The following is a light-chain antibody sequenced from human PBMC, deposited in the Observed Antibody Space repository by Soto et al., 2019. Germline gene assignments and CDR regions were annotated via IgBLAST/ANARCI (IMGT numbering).Light chain of an antibody. V-gene: IGKV3-20*01. CDR3: QQYGSSPPT. CDR1: QSVSSSY. CDR2: GAS. Sequence: EIVWTRSPATLSLSPGERATLSSRASQSVSSSYLAWYQQKPGQAPRLLIYGASSRATGIPDRFSGSGSGTDFTLTISRLEPEDFAVYYCQQYGSSPPTFGQGTKVDIK. J-gene: IGKJ1*01.